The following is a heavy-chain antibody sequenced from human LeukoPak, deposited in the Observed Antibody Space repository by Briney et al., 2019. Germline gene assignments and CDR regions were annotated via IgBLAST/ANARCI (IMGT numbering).Heavy chain of an antibody. V-gene: IGHV1-69*13. CDR2: IIPIFGTA. J-gene: IGHJ6*02. CDR3: VAMIVVVDYYYYGMDV. CDR1: GGTFGSYA. Sequence: ASVKVSCKASGGTFGSYAISWVRQAPGQGLEWMGGIIPIFGTANYAQKFRGRVTITADESTSTAYMELSSLRSEDTAVYYCVAMIVVVDYYYYGMDVWGQGTTVTVSS. D-gene: IGHD3-22*01.